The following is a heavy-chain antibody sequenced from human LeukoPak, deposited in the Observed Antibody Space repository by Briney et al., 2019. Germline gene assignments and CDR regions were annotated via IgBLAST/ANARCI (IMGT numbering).Heavy chain of an antibody. CDR2: INPNGGGT. V-gene: IGHV1-2*02. CDR3: ARADRLDGGPYLIGP. D-gene: IGHD2-21*01. CDR1: GYSFTDYY. J-gene: IGHJ5*02. Sequence: ASVKVSCKTSGYSFTDYYMHRVRQAPGQGLEWMGWINPNGGGTSSAQKFQGRVTMTRDTSITTVYMEVSWLTSDDTAIYYCARADRLDGGPYLIGPWGQGTLVNVSS.